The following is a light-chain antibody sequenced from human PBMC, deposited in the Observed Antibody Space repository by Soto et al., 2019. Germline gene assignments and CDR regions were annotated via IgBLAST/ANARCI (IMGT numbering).Light chain of an antibody. CDR3: MQALQTPYS. J-gene: IGKJ2*01. V-gene: IGKV2-28*01. CDR2: LGS. Sequence: DIVMTQSPLSLPVTPGEPASISCRSSQSLRHSNGYNYLDWYLQKPGQSPQLLIYLGSNRASGVPDRFRGSGSCTDFTLKISRVEAEYVGVYYCMQALQTPYSFGQGTKLEIK. CDR1: QSLRHSNGYNY.